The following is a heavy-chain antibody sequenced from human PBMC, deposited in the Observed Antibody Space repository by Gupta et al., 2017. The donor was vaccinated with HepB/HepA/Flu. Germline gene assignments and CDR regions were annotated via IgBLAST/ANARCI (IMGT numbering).Heavy chain of an antibody. CDR1: GFTFDDYA. CDR3: AKDINVPVGAREIAYSGGMDV. D-gene: IGHD2-15*01. J-gene: IGHJ6*02. CDR2: ISWNSGSI. Sequence: EVQLVESGGGLVQPGRSLRLSCAASGFTFDDYAMHWVRQAPGKGLEWVSGISWNSGSIGYADSVKGRFTISRDNAKNSLYLQMNSLRAEDTALYYCAKDINVPVGAREIAYSGGMDVWGQGTTVTVSS. V-gene: IGHV3-9*01.